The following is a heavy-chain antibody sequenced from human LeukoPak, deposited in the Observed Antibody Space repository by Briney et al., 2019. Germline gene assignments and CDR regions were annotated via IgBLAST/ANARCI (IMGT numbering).Heavy chain of an antibody. D-gene: IGHD2-21*02. CDR3: ARHRVTHFDY. V-gene: IGHV3-7*01. Sequence: GSPRLSCAASGFTFSSYWMSWVRQAPGKGLEWVAKINQDASETYYVDSVKGRFSISRDNAKNSLSLQMNSLRAGDTAVYYCARHRVTHFDYWGQGTLVTVSS. J-gene: IGHJ4*02. CDR2: INQDASET. CDR1: GFTFSSYW.